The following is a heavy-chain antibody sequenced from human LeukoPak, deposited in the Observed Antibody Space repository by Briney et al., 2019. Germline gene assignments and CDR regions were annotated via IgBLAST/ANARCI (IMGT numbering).Heavy chain of an antibody. D-gene: IGHD4-17*01. CDR2: IFYTGTT. V-gene: IGHV4-59*01. CDR3: ARVSPNTVTTLQYFDY. CDR1: GGSISGDY. J-gene: IGHJ4*02. Sequence: SETLSLTCSVSGGSISGDYWSWIRQPPGKGLEWIGYIFYTGTTKYNPSLKSRVTISVDMSKNQFSLKLTSVTAADTAVYYCARVSPNTVTTLQYFDYWGQGTLVTVSS.